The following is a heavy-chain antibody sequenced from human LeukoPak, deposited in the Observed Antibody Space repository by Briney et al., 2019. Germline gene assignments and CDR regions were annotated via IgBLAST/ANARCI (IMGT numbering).Heavy chain of an antibody. D-gene: IGHD5-12*01. CDR1: GFTFSSYW. CDR2: IKQDGSEK. Sequence: PGGSLRLSCAASGFTFSSYWMSWVRQAPGKGREWGANIKQDGSEKYYVDSVKGRFTISRDNAKNSLYLQMNSLRAEDTAVYYCARVKGWLRFYFDYWGQGTLVTVSS. CDR3: ARVKGWLRFYFDY. J-gene: IGHJ4*02. V-gene: IGHV3-7*04.